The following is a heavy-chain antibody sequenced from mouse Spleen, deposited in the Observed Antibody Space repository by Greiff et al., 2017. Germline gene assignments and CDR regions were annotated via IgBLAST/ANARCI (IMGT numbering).Heavy chain of an antibody. J-gene: IGHJ3*01. Sequence: EVQLQQSGAELVRPGASVKLSCTASGFNIKDDYMHWVKQRPEQGLEWIGWIDPENGDTEYASKFQGKATITADTSSNTAYLQLSSLTSEDTAVYYCTTGYGSSYHWFAYWGQGTLVTVSA. CDR3: TTGYGSSYHWFAY. CDR1: GFNIKDDY. D-gene: IGHD1-1*01. V-gene: IGHV14-4*01. CDR2: IDPENGDT.